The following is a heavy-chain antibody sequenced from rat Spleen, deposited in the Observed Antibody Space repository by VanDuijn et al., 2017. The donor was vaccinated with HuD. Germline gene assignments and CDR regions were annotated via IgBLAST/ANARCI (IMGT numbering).Heavy chain of an antibody. J-gene: IGHJ2*01. D-gene: IGHD1-11*01. CDR3: ARHEDYGGYSKDYFEY. CDR1: GFTFSDYY. V-gene: IGHV5-22*01. Sequence: EVRLVESGGLLVQPGRSMKVSCAASGFTFSDYYMAWVRQAPKKGLEWVASISYEGTSTYYGDSVKGRFTISRDNAKSTLYLQRSSLRSEDTATYYCARHEDYGGYSKDYFEYWGQGVMVTVSS. CDR2: ISYEGTST.